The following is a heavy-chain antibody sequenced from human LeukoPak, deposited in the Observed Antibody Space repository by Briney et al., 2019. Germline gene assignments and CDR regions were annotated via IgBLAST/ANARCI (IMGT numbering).Heavy chain of an antibody. CDR1: GFTFSAYA. CDR3: AKDPTQFDPYFDY. CDR2: ISGDGGST. Sequence: GGSLRLSCEASGFTFSAYAMHWVRQAPGKGLEWVSLISGDGGSTYYADSVKGRFTISRDNSKNSLYLQMNSLRTEDTALYYCAKDPTQFDPYFDYWGQGTLVTVSS. D-gene: IGHD5-24*01. V-gene: IGHV3-43*02. J-gene: IGHJ4*02.